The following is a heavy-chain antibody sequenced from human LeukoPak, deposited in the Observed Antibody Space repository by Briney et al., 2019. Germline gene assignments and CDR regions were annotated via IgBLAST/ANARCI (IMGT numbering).Heavy chain of an antibody. CDR2: ISSSSSTI. CDR1: GFTFSSYR. CDR3: AREEVATIIDY. D-gene: IGHD5-12*01. J-gene: IGHJ4*02. V-gene: IGHV3-48*01. Sequence: GGSLRLSCAASGFTFSSYRMNWVRQAPGKGLEWVSYISSSSSTIYYADSVKGQFTISRDNAKNSLYLQMNSLRAEDTAVYYCAREEVATIIDYWGQGTLVTVSS.